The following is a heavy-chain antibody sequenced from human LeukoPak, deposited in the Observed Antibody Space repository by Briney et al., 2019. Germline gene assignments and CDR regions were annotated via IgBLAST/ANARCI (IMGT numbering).Heavy chain of an antibody. CDR2: INPSDDST. Sequence: ASVKVSCKSSGYTFTSYYMHWVRQAPGQGLEWMGVINPSDDSTSYAQKFQGRVTMTRDTSTSTVYMDLSSLRSEDTAVYYCAREPPATGYYDYWGQGTLVTVSS. J-gene: IGHJ4*02. CDR3: AREPPATGYYDY. V-gene: IGHV1-46*01. D-gene: IGHD2-8*02. CDR1: GYTFTSYY.